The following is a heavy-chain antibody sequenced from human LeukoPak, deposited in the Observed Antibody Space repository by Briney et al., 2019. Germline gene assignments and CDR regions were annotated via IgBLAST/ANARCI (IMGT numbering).Heavy chain of an antibody. J-gene: IGHJ4*02. CDR2: INPNSGGT. CDR1: GYSFSSHW. D-gene: IGHD3-22*01. V-gene: IGHV1-2*02. Sequence: GESLKISCKGSGYSFSSHWIGWVRQAPGQGLEWMGWINPNSGGTNYAQKFQGRVTMTRDTSISTAYMELSRLRSDDTAVYYCARVITGATYYYDSSGSSYYFDYWGQGTLVTVSS. CDR3: ARVITGATYYYDSSGSSYYFDY.